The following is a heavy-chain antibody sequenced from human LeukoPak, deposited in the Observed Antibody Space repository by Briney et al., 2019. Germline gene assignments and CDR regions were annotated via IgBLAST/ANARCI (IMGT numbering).Heavy chain of an antibody. V-gene: IGHV3-64*01. CDR1: GFTFSSYA. J-gene: IGHJ4*02. Sequence: PGGSLRLSCAASGFTFSSYAMHWVRQAPGKGLEYVSAISSNGGSTYYANSVKGRFTISRDNSKNTLYLQMGSLRAEDMAVYYCARARADYWGQETLVTVSS. CDR2: ISSNGGST. CDR3: ARARADY.